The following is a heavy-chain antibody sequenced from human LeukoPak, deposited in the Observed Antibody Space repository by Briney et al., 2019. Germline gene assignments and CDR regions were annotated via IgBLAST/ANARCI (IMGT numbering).Heavy chain of an antibody. Sequence: PSETLSLTCAVHGGSFSGSYWNWIRQPPGKGLEWIGEINHSGITNYNPSLKSRVTISVDTSKNKFSLKVRSVTAADSAVYYCARRVRLWTNDLYYYVTHVGGQGTTVTVSS. V-gene: IGHV4-34*01. CDR3: ARRVRLWTNDLYYYVTHV. CDR1: GGSFSGSY. CDR2: INHSGIT. D-gene: IGHD1-1*01. J-gene: IGHJ6*01.